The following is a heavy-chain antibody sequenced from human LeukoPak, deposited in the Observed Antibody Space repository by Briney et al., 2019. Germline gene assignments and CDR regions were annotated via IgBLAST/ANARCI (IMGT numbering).Heavy chain of an antibody. CDR2: IYSGGYT. J-gene: IGHJ4*02. Sequence: GGSLRLSCAASEFTVSSNYMSWVRQASGKGLEWVSVIYSGGYTYYADSVKGRFTISRDNSKNTLYLQMNSLRAEDTAVYYCARVTGDRVFDYWGQGTLVTASS. D-gene: IGHD7-27*01. CDR1: EFTVSSNY. V-gene: IGHV3-53*01. CDR3: ARVTGDRVFDY.